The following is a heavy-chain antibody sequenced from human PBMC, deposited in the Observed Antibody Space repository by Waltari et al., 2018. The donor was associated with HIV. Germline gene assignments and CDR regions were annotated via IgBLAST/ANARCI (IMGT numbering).Heavy chain of an antibody. CDR1: FTSSSNY. CDR2: IYSGGSR. Sequence: FTSSSNYMSWVRQDPGKGLVWVSVIYSGGSRYYADSVKGRFIISRDNSKNTVSLHMNSLRAEDTAGYYCARDPRSSGYYGMDVWGQGIKVTVSS. V-gene: IGHV3-53*01. D-gene: IGHD1-26*01. J-gene: IGHJ6*02. CDR3: ARDPRSSGYYGMDV.